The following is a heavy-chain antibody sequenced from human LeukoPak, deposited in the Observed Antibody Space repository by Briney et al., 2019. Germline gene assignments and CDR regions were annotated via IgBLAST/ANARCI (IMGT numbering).Heavy chain of an antibody. CDR2: IYTSGST. V-gene: IGHV4-4*07. CDR3: ARDDYYDSSGYYYDAANWFDP. D-gene: IGHD3-22*01. J-gene: IGHJ5*02. CDR1: GGSISSYY. Sequence: PSETLSLTCTVSGGSISSYYWSWIRQPAGKGLEWIGRIYTSGSTNYNPSLKSRVTMSVDTSKNQFSLKLSSVTAADTAVYYCARDDYYDSSGYYYDAANWFDPWGQGTLVTVSS.